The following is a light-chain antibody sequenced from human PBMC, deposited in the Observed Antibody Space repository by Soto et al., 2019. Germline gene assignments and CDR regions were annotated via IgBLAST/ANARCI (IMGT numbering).Light chain of an antibody. CDR2: GAS. V-gene: IGKV3-20*01. CDR3: QQYGSSPRT. CDR1: QSVSSSY. J-gene: IGKJ1*01. Sequence: EIVLTQSPGTLSLSPGERVTLSCRASQSVSSSYLAWYQQKPGQAPRLLIYGASSRATVIPDRFSGSGSGTDLSLTISRLEPEDVAVYYCQQYGSSPRTFGQGTKVEIK.